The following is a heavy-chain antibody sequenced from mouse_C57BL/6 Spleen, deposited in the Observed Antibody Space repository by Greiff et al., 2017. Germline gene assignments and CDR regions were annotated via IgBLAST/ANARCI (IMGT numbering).Heavy chain of an antibody. CDR3: ARSTMVTTRYFDV. Sequence: DVMLVESGGGLVKPGGSLKLSCAASGFTFSDYGMHWVRQAPEKGLEWVAYISSGSSTIYYADTVKGRFTISRDNAKNTLFLQMTSLRSEDTAMYYCARSTMVTTRYFDVWGTGTTVTVSS. V-gene: IGHV5-17*01. CDR1: GFTFSDYG. J-gene: IGHJ1*03. CDR2: ISSGSSTI. D-gene: IGHD2-2*01.